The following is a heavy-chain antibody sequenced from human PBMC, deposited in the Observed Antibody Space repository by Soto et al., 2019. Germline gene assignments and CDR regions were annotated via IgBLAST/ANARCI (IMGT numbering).Heavy chain of an antibody. Sequence: PGESLKISCKGSGFSFTYYWIGWVRQMPGKGLDWMGIIYPDDSKTIYSPSFQGQVTISADKSISTAYLQWSSLKASDTAMYYCARHPTYYYRGIYYYNGLDVWGQGTTVTVSS. J-gene: IGHJ6*02. V-gene: IGHV5-51*01. CDR2: IYPDDSKT. CDR3: ARHPTYYYRGIYYYNGLDV. D-gene: IGHD3-10*01. CDR1: GFSFTYYW.